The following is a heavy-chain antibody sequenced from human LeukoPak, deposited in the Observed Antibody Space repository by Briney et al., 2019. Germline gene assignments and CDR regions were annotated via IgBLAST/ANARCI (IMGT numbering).Heavy chain of an antibody. CDR3: ARCRSQSLYSSFGY. V-gene: IGHV3-30*04. Sequence: GGSLRLSCAASGFTFSSYAMHWVRQAPGKGLEWVAVISYDGSNKYYADSVKGRFTISRDNSKHTLYLQMNSLRAEDTAVYYCARCRSQSLYSSFGYWGQGTLVTVSS. D-gene: IGHD6-19*01. CDR2: ISYDGSNK. CDR1: GFTFSSYA. J-gene: IGHJ4*02.